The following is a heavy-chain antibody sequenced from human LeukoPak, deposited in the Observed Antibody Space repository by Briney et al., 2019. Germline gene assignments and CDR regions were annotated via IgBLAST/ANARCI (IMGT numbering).Heavy chain of an antibody. Sequence: KPSETLSLTCAVYGGSFSGYYCSWIRQPPGKGLEWIGEINHSGSTNYNPSLKSRVTISVDTSKNQLSLKLSSVTAADTAVYYCARVELLWFGDPGTTFDYWGQGTLVTVSS. CDR1: GGSFSGYY. V-gene: IGHV4-34*01. CDR2: INHSGST. D-gene: IGHD3-10*01. CDR3: ARVELLWFGDPGTTFDY. J-gene: IGHJ4*02.